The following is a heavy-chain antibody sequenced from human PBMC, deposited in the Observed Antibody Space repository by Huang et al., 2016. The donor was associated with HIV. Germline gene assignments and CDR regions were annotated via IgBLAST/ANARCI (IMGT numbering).Heavy chain of an antibody. J-gene: IGHJ6*02. CDR2: IKQGESEK. V-gene: IGHV3-7*01. CDR1: TFTFGAYW. D-gene: IGHD1-7*01. Sequence: VESGGRSVQPGGSIKLSCVGSTFTFGAYWMSWVRQPPGKGVEWVANIKQGESEKYYVDSVKGRFNIARDKARKVLFLEMDDLRVEDTAIYFCATKTAGMDIWGQGTTVTVSS. CDR3: ATKTAGMDI.